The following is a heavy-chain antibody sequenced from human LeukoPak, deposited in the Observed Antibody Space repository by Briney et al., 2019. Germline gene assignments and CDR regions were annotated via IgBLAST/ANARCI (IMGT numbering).Heavy chain of an antibody. J-gene: IGHJ4*02. CDR1: GGSFSGYY. V-gene: IGHV4-34*01. CDR2: INHSGST. D-gene: IGHD3-10*01. Sequence: SETLSLTCAVYGGSFSGYYWSWIRQPPGKGLEWIGEINHSGSTNYNPSLKSRVTISVDASKNQFSLKLSSVTAADTAVYYCAMVRGGVDYWGQGTLVTVSS. CDR3: AMVRGGVDY.